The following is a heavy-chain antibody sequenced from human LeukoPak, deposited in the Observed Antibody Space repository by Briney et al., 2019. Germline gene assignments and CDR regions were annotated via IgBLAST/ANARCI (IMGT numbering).Heavy chain of an antibody. CDR3: ALSNEAFDSAGYFDY. V-gene: IGHV5-51*01. D-gene: IGHD3-22*01. J-gene: IGHJ4*02. CDR1: GYTFTNYW. Sequence: GESLKISCKGSGYTFTNYWVGWVRQMPGKGLEWMGTIYTNNSDSRYNPSFRGQVTISVDRSITTAYLLWKSLKASDTAIYYCALSNEAFDSAGYFDYWGQGTLVTVSS. CDR2: IYTNNSDS.